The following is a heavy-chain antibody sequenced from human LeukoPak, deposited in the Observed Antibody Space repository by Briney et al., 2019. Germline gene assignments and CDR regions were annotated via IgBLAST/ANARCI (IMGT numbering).Heavy chain of an antibody. CDR3: AKVRSTMVRGVIDY. CDR1: GFTFSSYA. V-gene: IGHV3-23*01. CDR2: ISGIGSST. D-gene: IGHD3-10*01. Sequence: GGSLRLSCAASGFTFSSYAMSWVRQAPGKGLEWVSAISGIGSSTYYADSVKGRFTISRDNSKNTLYLQMNSLRAEDTAVYYCAKVRSTMVRGVIDYWGQGTLVTVSS. J-gene: IGHJ4*02.